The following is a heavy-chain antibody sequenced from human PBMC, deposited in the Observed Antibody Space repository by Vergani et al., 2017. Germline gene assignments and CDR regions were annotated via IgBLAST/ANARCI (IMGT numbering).Heavy chain of an antibody. CDR2: IYYSGST. CDR3: ARTSPNWGLYYYGMDV. Sequence: QVQLQESGPGLVKPSETLSLTCTVSGGSVSSGNYYWSWIRQPAGKGLEWIGYIYYSGSTKYNPSLKSRVTISVDTSKNQFSLKLSSVTAADTAVYYCARTSPNWGLYYYGMDVWGQGTTVTASS. D-gene: IGHD7-27*01. J-gene: IGHJ6*02. V-gene: IGHV4-61*10. CDR1: GGSVSSGNYY.